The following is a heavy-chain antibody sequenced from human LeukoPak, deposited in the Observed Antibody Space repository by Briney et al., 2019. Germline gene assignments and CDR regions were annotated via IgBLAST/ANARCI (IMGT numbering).Heavy chain of an antibody. CDR3: ARGGYYGSGNDFRFDP. CDR1: GFTFSSYG. D-gene: IGHD3-10*01. J-gene: IGHJ5*02. V-gene: IGHV4-34*01. CDR2: INHSGST. Sequence: PGGSLRLSCAASGFTFSSYGVSWIRQPPGKGLEWIGEINHSGSTNYDPSLKSRVTISVDTSKNQFSLKLNSVTAADTAVYYCARGGYYGSGNDFRFDPWGQGTLVTVSP.